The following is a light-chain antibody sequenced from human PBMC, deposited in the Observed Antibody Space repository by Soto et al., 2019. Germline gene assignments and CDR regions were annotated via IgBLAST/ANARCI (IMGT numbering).Light chain of an antibody. CDR1: SSDVGGYNY. J-gene: IGLJ3*02. CDR3: FSYAPGSTLV. V-gene: IGLV2-14*01. Sequence: QSALTQPASGSGSPGQSITISCTGTSSDVGGYNYVSWYQQHPAKAPKLMIYEVSNRPSGVAHRCSGSKSGNTASLTISVRQAEDEADYYFFSYAPGSTLVFGGGTKLTVL. CDR2: EVS.